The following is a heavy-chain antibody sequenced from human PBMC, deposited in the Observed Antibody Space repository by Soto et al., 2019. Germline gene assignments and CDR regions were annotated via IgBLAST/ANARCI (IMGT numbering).Heavy chain of an antibody. CDR3: ARGAEGLAPFPPRK. D-gene: IGHD6-19*01. Sequence: VQLLESGGAGVQPGGSLRLSCAASGFKFSNFAMSWVRQAPGKGLEWVSGISGTGGRTYFADSVKGRFTVSRDNSRHTLFLQMTSLRDEDTAFYYCARGAEGLAPFPPRKWGLGTLVTVSS. J-gene: IGHJ4*02. CDR1: GFKFSNFA. CDR2: ISGTGGRT. V-gene: IGHV3-23*01.